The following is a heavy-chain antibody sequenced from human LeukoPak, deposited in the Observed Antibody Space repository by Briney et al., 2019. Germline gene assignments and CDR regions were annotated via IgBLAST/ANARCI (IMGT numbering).Heavy chain of an antibody. J-gene: IGHJ4*02. CDR2: INHSGST. CDR1: GGSFSGYY. V-gene: IGHV4-34*01. CDR3: ARVLYYFDY. Sequence: PSETLSLTCAVYGGSFSGYYWSWIRQPPGKGLEWIGEINHSGSTNYNPSLKSRVTISVDTSKNQFFLKLSSVTAADTAVYYCARVLYYFDYWGQGTLVTVSS. D-gene: IGHD2-8*02.